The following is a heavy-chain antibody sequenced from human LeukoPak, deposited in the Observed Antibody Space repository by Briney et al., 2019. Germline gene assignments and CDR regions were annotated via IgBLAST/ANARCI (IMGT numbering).Heavy chain of an antibody. CDR1: GGTISSYY. CDR3: ARFLSELFFDY. Sequence: SETLSLTCTVSGGTISSYYWSWIRQPPGKGLEWIGYIYYSGSTNYNPSLKSRVTISVDTSKDQFSLKLSSVTAANTAVYYCARFLSELFFDYWGQGTLVTVSS. V-gene: IGHV4-59*01. CDR2: IYYSGST. J-gene: IGHJ4*02. D-gene: IGHD3-10*01.